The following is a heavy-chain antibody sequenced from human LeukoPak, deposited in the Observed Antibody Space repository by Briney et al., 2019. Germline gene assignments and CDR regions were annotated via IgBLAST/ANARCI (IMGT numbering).Heavy chain of an antibody. CDR3: VKGSTDVRPYYFDY. Sequence: GGSLRLSCAASGFIFSNSAMSWVRQAPGKGLEWFSTPGKGLEWFSAISGSGDSTYYADSVRGRFTISRDNSKNTLYLQMNSVRAEDTAVYYCVKGSTDVRPYYFDYWGQGTLVTVSS. J-gene: IGHJ4*02. V-gene: IGHV3-23*01. CDR2: ISGSGDST. D-gene: IGHD5/OR15-5a*01. CDR1: GFIFSNSA.